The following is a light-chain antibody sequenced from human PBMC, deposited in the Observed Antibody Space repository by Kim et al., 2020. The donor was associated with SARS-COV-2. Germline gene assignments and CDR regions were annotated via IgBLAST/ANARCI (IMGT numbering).Light chain of an antibody. CDR3: QQYDDWPPWT. CDR2: GAS. CDR1: QSVGTN. V-gene: IGKV3-15*01. J-gene: IGKJ1*01. Sequence: EVVMTQSPATLSVSPGERATLSCRASQSVGTNVAWYQQKAGQAPQLLIYGASTRAAGIPARFSGSGSGTEFTLTISSLQSEDLAVYSCQQYDDWPPWTFGQGTKVDIK.